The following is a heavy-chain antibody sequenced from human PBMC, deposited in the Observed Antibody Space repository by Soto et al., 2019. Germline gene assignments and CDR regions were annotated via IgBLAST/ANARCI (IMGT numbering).Heavy chain of an antibody. CDR1: GFSTSRSSDY. D-gene: IGHD3-10*01. CDR3: ARYSGSGSARSDY. CDR2: IYYSGST. Sequence: PSETLSLTCIVSGFSTSRSSDYWGWIRQPPGKGLEWIGSIYYSGSTYYNPSLKSRVTISVDMSKNQFSPKVSSVTAADTAVYYCARYSGSGSARSDYWGQGTLVTFSS. J-gene: IGHJ4*02. V-gene: IGHV4-39*01.